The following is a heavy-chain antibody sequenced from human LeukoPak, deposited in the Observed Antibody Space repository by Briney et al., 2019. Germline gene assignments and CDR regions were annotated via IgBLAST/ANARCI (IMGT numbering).Heavy chain of an antibody. J-gene: IGHJ6*02. D-gene: IGHD2-21*02. CDR2: IYSGGST. Sequence: GGSLRLSCAASGFTVSSNYMSWVREAPGKGLGWVSVIYSGGSTYYADSVKGRFTISRDNSKNTLYLQMTSLRAEDTAIYYCARGPNCGGDCYSNYGMDVWGQGTTVTVSS. CDR3: ARGPNCGGDCYSNYGMDV. CDR1: GFTVSSNY. V-gene: IGHV3-53*05.